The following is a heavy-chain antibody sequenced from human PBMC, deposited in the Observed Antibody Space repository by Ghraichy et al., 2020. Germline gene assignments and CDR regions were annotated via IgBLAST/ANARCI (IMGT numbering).Heavy chain of an antibody. CDR3: ARGLRFLEWSLRWFDP. CDR1: GGSVSSGSYY. Sequence: SETLSLTCTVSGGSVSSGSYYWSWIRQPPGKGLDWIGFIYYSGSTNYNPSLKSRVTISVDTSKNQFSLKLSSVSAADTAVYYCARGLRFLEWSLRWFDPWGQGTLVTVSS. CDR2: IYYSGST. D-gene: IGHD3-3*01. J-gene: IGHJ5*02. V-gene: IGHV4-61*01.